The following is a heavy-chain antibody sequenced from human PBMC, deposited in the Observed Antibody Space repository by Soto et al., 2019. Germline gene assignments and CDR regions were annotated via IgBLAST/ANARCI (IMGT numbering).Heavy chain of an antibody. V-gene: IGHV3-74*01. Sequence: EVQLVESGGGLVQPGGSLRLSCAASGFTFSSYWMHWVRQAPGKGLVWVSRINSDGSSTSYADSVKGRFTISRDNAKNALYLQMNSLSAEDTAVYYCAREPPYGSGTRRDVWGQGTTVTVCS. CDR1: GFTFSSYW. J-gene: IGHJ6*02. D-gene: IGHD3-10*01. CDR2: INSDGSST. CDR3: AREPPYGSGTRRDV.